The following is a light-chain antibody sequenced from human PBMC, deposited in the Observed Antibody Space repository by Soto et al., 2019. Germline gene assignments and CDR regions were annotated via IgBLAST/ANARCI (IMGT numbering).Light chain of an antibody. V-gene: IGKV1-5*03. CDR1: QSLGPF. CDR2: TAS. Sequence: DIQMTQSPSTLSASVGDRVTITCRASQSLGPFLAWYQQKPGRAPKLLIYTASVLETGVPSRFSGSGSETEFTLTISSLQPDDFATYNCQQYKPDSTFGQGTKLDIQ. CDR3: QQYKPDST. J-gene: IGKJ2*01.